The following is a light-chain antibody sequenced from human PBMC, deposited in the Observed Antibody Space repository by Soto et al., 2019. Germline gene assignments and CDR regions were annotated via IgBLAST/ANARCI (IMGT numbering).Light chain of an antibody. CDR3: QQYNNWPPSA. CDR2: GAS. Sequence: EIVMPQSPATLSVSPGARATLSCRASQSVSSNLAWYQQKPGQAPRLLIYGASTRATGIPARFSGSGSGTEFTLTISSLQSEDFAVYYCQQYNNWPPSAFGQGTKVDIK. CDR1: QSVSSN. J-gene: IGKJ1*01. V-gene: IGKV3-15*01.